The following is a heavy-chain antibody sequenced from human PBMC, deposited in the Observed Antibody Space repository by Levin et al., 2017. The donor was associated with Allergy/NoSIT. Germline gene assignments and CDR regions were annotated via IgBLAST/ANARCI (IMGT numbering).Heavy chain of an antibody. V-gene: IGHV1-69*01. Sequence: KISCKASGGSFSSHGISWFRQAPGQGLEWMGGIIPVFGTTDYAQTFQGRFTITADESTSTAYMELSSLRSEDTAVYFCAKDLSGFWGQGTLVTVSS. D-gene: IGHD3-16*02. J-gene: IGHJ4*02. CDR3: AKDLSGF. CDR1: GGSFSSHG. CDR2: IIPVFGTT.